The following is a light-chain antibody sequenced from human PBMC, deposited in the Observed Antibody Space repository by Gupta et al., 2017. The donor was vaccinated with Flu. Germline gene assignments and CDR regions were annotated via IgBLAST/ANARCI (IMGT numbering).Light chain of an antibody. CDR1: SSDVGGYNY. V-gene: IGLV2-14*01. Sequence: SALPQPASVSGSPGQSITISCTGTSSDVGGYNYVSWYQQHPGKAPKLIIYEVSNRPAGVSNRVSGSKSGNTASLTISGLQAEDEADYYCDSYTTSSTTAYVFGTGTRVTVL. CDR3: DSYTTSSTTAYV. CDR2: EVS. J-gene: IGLJ1*01.